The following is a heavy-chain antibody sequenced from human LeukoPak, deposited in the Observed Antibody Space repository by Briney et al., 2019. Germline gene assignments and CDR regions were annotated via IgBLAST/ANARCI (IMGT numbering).Heavy chain of an antibody. J-gene: IGHJ4*02. V-gene: IGHV3-30*04. CDR3: ARSAAAGRIVATFGY. CDR2: ISYDGSKK. CDR1: GFSLSSYA. Sequence: GRSLRLSCAASGFSLSSYAMHWVRQAPGKGLEWEAIISYDGSKKYYADSVKGRFTISRDNSKNTLYLQMNSLRAEDTAVYYCARSAAAGRIVATFGYWGQGTLVIVSS. D-gene: IGHD5-12*01.